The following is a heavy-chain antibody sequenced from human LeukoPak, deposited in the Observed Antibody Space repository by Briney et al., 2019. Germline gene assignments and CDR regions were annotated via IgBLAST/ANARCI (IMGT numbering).Heavy chain of an antibody. V-gene: IGHV1-18*01. J-gene: IGHJ5*02. CDR1: GYTFTSYG. CDR2: ISAYNGNT. CDR3: ASSQPPKNNWFDP. Sequence: ASVKVPCKASGYTFTSYGISWVRQAPGQGLEWMGWISAYNGNTNYAQKLQGRVTMTTDTSTSTAYMELRSLRSDDTAVYYCASSQPPKNNWFDPWGQGTLVTVSS.